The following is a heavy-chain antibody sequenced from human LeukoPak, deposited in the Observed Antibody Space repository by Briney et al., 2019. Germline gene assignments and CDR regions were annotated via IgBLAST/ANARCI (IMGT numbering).Heavy chain of an antibody. D-gene: IGHD1-1*01. Sequence: SETLSLTCTVSGGSISSRGYYWGWIRQPPGKGLQWIATIYYTGAIYYNPSLRSRVSISLDTSKNQFSLRLTSVTAADTALYYCARDTSNWNFDYWGQGTLVTVSS. CDR3: ARDTSNWNFDY. CDR2: IYYTGAI. J-gene: IGHJ4*02. CDR1: GGSISSRGYY. V-gene: IGHV4-39*07.